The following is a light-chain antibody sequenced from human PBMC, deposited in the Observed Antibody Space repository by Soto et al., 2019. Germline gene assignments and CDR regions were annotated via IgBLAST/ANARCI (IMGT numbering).Light chain of an antibody. CDR3: QQYNNWPQT. J-gene: IGKJ1*01. Sequence: EIVMMQSPATLSVSPGERATLSCRASQSVSSNLAWYQQKPGQAPRLLIYGASTRATGISARFSGSGSGTEFTLTISSLQSEDFAVYYCQQYNNWPQTFGQGTKV. CDR1: QSVSSN. V-gene: IGKV3-15*01. CDR2: GAS.